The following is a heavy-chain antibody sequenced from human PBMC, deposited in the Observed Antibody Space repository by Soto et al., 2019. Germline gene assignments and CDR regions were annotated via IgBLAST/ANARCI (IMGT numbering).Heavy chain of an antibody. CDR3: ARDLIAVAGDSWFDP. D-gene: IGHD6-19*01. CDR2: ISSSSIYI. V-gene: IGHV3-21*01. CDR1: GFTFSSYS. J-gene: IGHJ5*02. Sequence: LRLSCAASGFTFSSYSMNWVRQAPGKGLGWVSSISSSSIYIYYADSVKGRFTISRDNAKNSLYLQMNSLRAEDTAVYYCARDLIAVAGDSWFDPWGQGTLVTVSS.